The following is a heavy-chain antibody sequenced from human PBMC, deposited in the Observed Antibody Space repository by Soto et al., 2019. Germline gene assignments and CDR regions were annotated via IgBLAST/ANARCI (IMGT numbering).Heavy chain of an antibody. V-gene: IGHV1-69*08. D-gene: IGHD2-2*01. CDR1: GGTFSSYT. CDR2: IIPILGIA. CDR3: AREDCSSTSCPFDY. J-gene: IGHJ4*02. Sequence: QVQLVQSGAEVKKPGSSVKVSCKASGGTFSSYTISWVRQAPGQGLEWMGRIIPILGIANYAQKFQGRVTITADKSTSTAYMELSSLRSEDTAVYYCAREDCSSTSCPFDYWGQGTLVTVSS.